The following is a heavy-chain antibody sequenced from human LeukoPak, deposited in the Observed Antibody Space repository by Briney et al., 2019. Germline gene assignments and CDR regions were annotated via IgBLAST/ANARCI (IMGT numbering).Heavy chain of an antibody. J-gene: IGHJ5*02. Sequence: PSETLSLTCTVSGGSISSYYWSWIRQPPGKGLEWIGYIYYSGSTNYNPSLKSRVTMSVDTSKNQFSLKLSSVTAADTAVYYCARDGEGYCSSTSCYEAWFDPWGQGTLVTVSS. CDR1: GGSISSYY. CDR3: ARDGEGYCSSTSCYEAWFDP. CDR2: IYYSGST. D-gene: IGHD2-2*01. V-gene: IGHV4-59*12.